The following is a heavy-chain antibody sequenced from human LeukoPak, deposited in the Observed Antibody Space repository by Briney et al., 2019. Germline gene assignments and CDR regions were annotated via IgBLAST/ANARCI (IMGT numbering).Heavy chain of an antibody. CDR1: GGSFSGYY. CDR2: INHSGST. V-gene: IGHV4-34*01. CDR3: ARISIAVAGGDY. D-gene: IGHD6-19*01. Sequence: SETLSLTCAVYGGSFSGYYWSWIRQPPGKGLEWIGEINHSGSTNYNPSLKSRVTISVDTSKNQFSLKLSSVTAADTAVYYCARISIAVAGGDYWGQGTLVTVSS. J-gene: IGHJ4*02.